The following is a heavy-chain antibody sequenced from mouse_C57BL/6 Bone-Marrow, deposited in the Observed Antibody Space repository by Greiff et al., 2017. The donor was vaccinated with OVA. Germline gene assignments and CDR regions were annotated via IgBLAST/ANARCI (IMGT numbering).Heavy chain of an antibody. D-gene: IGHD1-1*01. J-gene: IGHJ3*01. CDR1: GFNIKDYY. Sequence: QVQLQQSGAELVRPGASVKLSCTASGFNIKDYYMHWVKQRPGRGLEWIGRIDPNSGGTKYNEKFKSKATLTVDKPSSTAYMQLSSLTSEDSAVYYCARNYYGSSLFAYWGQGTLVTVSA. CDR3: ARNYYGSSLFAY. CDR2: IDPNSGGT. V-gene: IGHV1-72*01.